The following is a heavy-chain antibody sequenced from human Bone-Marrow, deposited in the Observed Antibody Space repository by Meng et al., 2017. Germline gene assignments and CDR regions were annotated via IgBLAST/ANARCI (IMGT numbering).Heavy chain of an antibody. CDR2: IKEDGSEE. CDR3: ASGDYGDPITINWFDP. J-gene: IGHJ5*02. D-gene: IGHD4-17*01. Sequence: GGSLRLSCAASGFTFSSFWMSWVRQAPGKGLEWVANIKEDGSEEYYVDSVKGRFTISRDNAKNSLYLQMNSLRAEDTAVYYCASGDYGDPITINWFDPWGQGTLVTVSS. CDR1: GFTFSSFW. V-gene: IGHV3-7*03.